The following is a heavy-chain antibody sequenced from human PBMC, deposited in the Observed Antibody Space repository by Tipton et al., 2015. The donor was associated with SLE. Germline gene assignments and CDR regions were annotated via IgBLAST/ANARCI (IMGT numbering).Heavy chain of an antibody. D-gene: IGHD1-7*01. J-gene: IGHJ5*02. V-gene: IGHV4-34*01. CDR2: INHSGST. Sequence: GLVKPSETLSLTCTVYGGSFSGYHWSWIRQPPGKGLAWIGEINHSGSTNYNPSPKRRVTISVDTSKNQFSLKLSSVTAADTAVYYCARGGNWNSVWWFDPWGQGTLVTVSS. CDR3: ARGGNWNSVWWFDP. CDR1: GGSFSGYH.